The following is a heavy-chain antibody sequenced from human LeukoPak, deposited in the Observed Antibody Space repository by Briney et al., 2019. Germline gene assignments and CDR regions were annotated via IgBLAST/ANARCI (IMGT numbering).Heavy chain of an antibody. D-gene: IGHD4/OR15-4a*01. CDR3: AKVIKGPTKVLTPALDY. V-gene: IGHV3-30*02. Sequence: GGSLRLSCAASGFTFSSYGIHWVRQAPGKGLEWVAFIRYDGSNKYYADSVKGRFTISRDNSKNTLFLQMNSLRVEDTAVYYCAKVIKGPTKVLTPALDYWGQGTLVTVSS. CDR1: GFTFSSYG. J-gene: IGHJ4*02. CDR2: IRYDGSNK.